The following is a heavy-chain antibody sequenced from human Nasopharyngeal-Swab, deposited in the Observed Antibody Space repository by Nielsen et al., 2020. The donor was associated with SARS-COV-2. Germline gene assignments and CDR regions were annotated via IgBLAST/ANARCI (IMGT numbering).Heavy chain of an antibody. V-gene: IGHV1-69*13. Sequence: SVKVSCKASGGTFSSYAISWVRQAPGQGLAWMGGIIPIFGTANYAQKFQGRVTITADESTSTAYMELSSLRSEDTAVYYCATLQVGVVVAATPKKIYYYGMDVWGQGTTVTVSS. CDR2: IIPIFGTA. CDR1: GGTFSSYA. D-gene: IGHD2-15*01. J-gene: IGHJ6*02. CDR3: ATLQVGVVVAATPKKIYYYGMDV.